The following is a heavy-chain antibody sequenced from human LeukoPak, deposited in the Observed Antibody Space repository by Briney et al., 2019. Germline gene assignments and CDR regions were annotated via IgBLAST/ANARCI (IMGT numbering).Heavy chain of an antibody. Sequence: GGTLRLSCAASGFTFSDYGMSWVRQAPGKGLEWVSTISDGGSITYYADSVKGRFTTSRDNSKNTLYLQMNSLRAEDTAVYYCAKGATMVSGYYMDVWGKGTMVTISS. J-gene: IGHJ6*03. CDR1: GFTFSDYG. D-gene: IGHD4/OR15-4a*01. CDR2: ISDGGSIT. CDR3: AKGATMVSGYYMDV. V-gene: IGHV3-23*01.